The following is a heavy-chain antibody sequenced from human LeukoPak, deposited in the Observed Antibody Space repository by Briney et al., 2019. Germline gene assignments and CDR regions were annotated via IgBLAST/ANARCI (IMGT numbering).Heavy chain of an antibody. CDR3: ARGLVGAIAPVDY. CDR1: GYTFTSYY. V-gene: IGHV1-46*01. CDR2: INPSGGST. D-gene: IGHD1-26*01. Sequence: GASVKVSCKASGYTFTSYYMHWVRQAPGQGLEWMGIINPSGGSTSYAQKFQGRVTMTRDMSTSTVCMELSSLRSEDTAVYYRARGLVGAIAPVDYWGQGTLVTVSS. J-gene: IGHJ4*02.